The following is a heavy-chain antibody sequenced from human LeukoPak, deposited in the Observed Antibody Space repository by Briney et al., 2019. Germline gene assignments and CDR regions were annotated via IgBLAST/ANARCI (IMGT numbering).Heavy chain of an antibody. D-gene: IGHD2-15*01. CDR1: GASIRSYY. Sequence: SETLSLTCAVSGASIRSYYWSWIRQPPGKGLEWIGYIYHSGSTYYNPSLKSRVTISVDRSKNQFSLKLSSVTAADTAVYYCAREGGSGIVDYWGQGTLVTVSS. V-gene: IGHV4-30-2*01. J-gene: IGHJ4*02. CDR2: IYHSGST. CDR3: AREGGSGIVDY.